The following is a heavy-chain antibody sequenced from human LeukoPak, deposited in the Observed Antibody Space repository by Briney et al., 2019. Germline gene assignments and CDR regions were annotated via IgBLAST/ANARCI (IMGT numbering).Heavy chain of an antibody. CDR1: GFTFGSYS. CDR3: ARDFVAYYDFWSGFGSYYGMDV. CDR2: ISSSSSYI. J-gene: IGHJ6*02. D-gene: IGHD3-3*01. V-gene: IGHV3-21*01. Sequence: GGSLRLSCAASGFTFGSYSMNWVRQAPGKGLEWVSSISSSSSYIYYADSVKGRFTISRDNAKNSLYLQMNSLRAEDTAVYYCARDFVAYYDFWSGFGSYYGMDVWGQGTTVTVSS.